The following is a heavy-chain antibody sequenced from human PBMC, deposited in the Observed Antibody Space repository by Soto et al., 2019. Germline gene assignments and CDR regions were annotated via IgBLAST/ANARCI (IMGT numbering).Heavy chain of an antibody. CDR3: ARAQSPGYYYYGMDV. CDR1: GGSISSYY. Sequence: SETLSLTCTVSGGSISSYYWSWIRQPPWKGLEWIGYIYYSGSTNYNPSLKSRVTISVDTSKNQFSLKLSSVTAADTAVYYCARAQSPGYYYYGMDVWGQGTTVTVSS. J-gene: IGHJ6*02. V-gene: IGHV4-59*01. CDR2: IYYSGST.